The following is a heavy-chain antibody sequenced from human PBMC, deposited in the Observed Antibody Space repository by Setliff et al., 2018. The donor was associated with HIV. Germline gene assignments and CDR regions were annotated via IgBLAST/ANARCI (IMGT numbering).Heavy chain of an antibody. CDR3: ASLRGDYVGQYYYYMDI. V-gene: IGHV5-51*01. CDR2: IFPGDSDT. J-gene: IGHJ6*03. D-gene: IGHD4-17*01. CDR1: GFNFNTDW. Sequence: PGESLKISCTGSGFNFNTDWIVWVRQIPGKGLEWMGSIFPGDSDTRYSPSFQDQVTNSVDKSISTAYLQWRSLKTSDTAFYYCASLRGDYVGQYYYYMDIWGKGTTVTVSS.